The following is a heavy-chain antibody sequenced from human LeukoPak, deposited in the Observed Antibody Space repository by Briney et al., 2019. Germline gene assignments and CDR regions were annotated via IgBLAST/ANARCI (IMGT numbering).Heavy chain of an antibody. V-gene: IGHV3-64D*06. Sequence: GGSLRLSWSASGFTFSRYAMHWVRQAPGKGLECVSAIGKNGGSTYYADSVKGSFTISRDNSKNTLYLQMSSLRTEATAVYSCVKDLDNHYSQTLFDSSGQGNLVTVSS. CDR3: VKDLDNHYSQTLFDS. J-gene: IGHJ4*02. D-gene: IGHD1-14*01. CDR2: IGKNGGST. CDR1: GFTFSRYA.